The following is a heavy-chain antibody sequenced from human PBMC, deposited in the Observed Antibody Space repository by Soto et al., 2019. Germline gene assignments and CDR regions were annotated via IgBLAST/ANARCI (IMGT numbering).Heavy chain of an antibody. D-gene: IGHD4-17*01. V-gene: IGHV1-69*06. CDR2: IIPIFGTA. CDR1: GGTFSSYA. CDR3: ASSPPPTVTMYSRYFDL. Sequence: GXSVKVSFNTSGGTFSSYAINWVRQAPGQGLEWMGGIIPIFGTANYAQKFQGRITITADKSTNTAYMELRSLRSDETAVYYCASSPPPTVTMYSRYFDLWGRGTLVTVSS. J-gene: IGHJ2*01.